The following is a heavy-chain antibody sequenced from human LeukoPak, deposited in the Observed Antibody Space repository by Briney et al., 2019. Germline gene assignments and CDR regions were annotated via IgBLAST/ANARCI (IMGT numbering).Heavy chain of an antibody. D-gene: IGHD3-10*01. Sequence: SETLSLTCTVSGGSVSSGSYYWSWIRQPPGTGLEWIGYIYYSGSTNYNPSLKSRVTISVDASKNQFSLKLSSVTAADTAVYYCARGGDYYGSGSSTFDYWGQGTTVTVSS. CDR1: GGSVSSGSYY. CDR3: ARGGDYYGSGSSTFDY. J-gene: IGHJ4*03. V-gene: IGHV4-61*01. CDR2: IYYSGST.